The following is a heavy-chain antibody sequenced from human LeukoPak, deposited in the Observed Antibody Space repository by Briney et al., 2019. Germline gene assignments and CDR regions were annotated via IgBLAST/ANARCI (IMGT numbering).Heavy chain of an antibody. CDR3: ARDLRFGELPNYYYYGMDV. J-gene: IGHJ6*02. Sequence: PGGSERLSCAASGFTFSSYGMHWVRQAPGKGLEWVAVIWYDGSNKYYADSVKGRFTISRDNSKNTLYLQMNSLRAEDTAVYYCARDLRFGELPNYYYYGMDVWGQGTTVTVSS. CDR2: IWYDGSNK. V-gene: IGHV3-33*01. CDR1: GFTFSSYG. D-gene: IGHD3-10*01.